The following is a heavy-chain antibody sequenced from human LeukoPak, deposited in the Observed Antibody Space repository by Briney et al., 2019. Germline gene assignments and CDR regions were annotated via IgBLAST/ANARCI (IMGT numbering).Heavy chain of an antibody. Sequence: GGSLRLSCAASGFTFSSYEMNWVRQAPGKGLEWVSYISDIGTTMYYADSVEGRFTISRDNAKNSLYLQMNSLRAEDTAVYYCARWLQFNYWGQGTLVTVSS. V-gene: IGHV3-48*03. J-gene: IGHJ4*02. CDR3: ARWLQFNY. CDR1: GFTFSSYE. D-gene: IGHD5-24*01. CDR2: ISDIGTTM.